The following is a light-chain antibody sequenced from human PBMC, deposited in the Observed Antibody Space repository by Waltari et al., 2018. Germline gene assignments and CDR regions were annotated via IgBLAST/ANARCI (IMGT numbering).Light chain of an antibody. V-gene: IGLV3-21*01. Sequence: SYVLTQPPSASVAPGKTATMAWGGNTVGGKSMQWYQTKPGQAPGLVVHDDNARPSGIPDRFSGSNSGDTATLTISRVEVGDEADYYCQVWDSSPETVVFGGGTKLTVL. CDR2: DDN. CDR1: TVGGKS. CDR3: QVWDSSPETVV. J-gene: IGLJ2*01.